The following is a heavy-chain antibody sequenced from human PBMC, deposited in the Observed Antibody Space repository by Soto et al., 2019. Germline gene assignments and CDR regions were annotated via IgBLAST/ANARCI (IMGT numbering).Heavy chain of an antibody. CDR3: ARGDVDTAMVTVGYFDY. V-gene: IGHV1-69*13. D-gene: IGHD5-18*01. CDR1: GGTFSSYA. CDR2: IIPIFGTA. J-gene: IGHJ4*02. Sequence: ASVKVSCKASGGTFSSYAISWVRQAPGQGLEWMGGIIPIFGTANYAQKFQGRVTITADESTSTAYMELSSLRSEDTAVYYCARGDVDTAMVTVGYFDYWGQGTLVTVSS.